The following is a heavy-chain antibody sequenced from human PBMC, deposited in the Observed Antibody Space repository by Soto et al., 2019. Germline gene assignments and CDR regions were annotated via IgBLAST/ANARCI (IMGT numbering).Heavy chain of an antibody. J-gene: IGHJ4*02. CDR2: IYYSGGT. CDR3: ARHCRGGSCYDYYFDY. V-gene: IGHV4-59*08. Sequence: PSETLSLTCTVSGGSISSYYWSWIRQPPGKGLEWIGYIYYSGGTNYNPPLKSRVTKSVDTSKNQFSLKLSSVTAADTAVYYCARHCRGGSCYDYYFDYGGRGTLVPVSS. CDR1: GGSISSYY. D-gene: IGHD2-15*01.